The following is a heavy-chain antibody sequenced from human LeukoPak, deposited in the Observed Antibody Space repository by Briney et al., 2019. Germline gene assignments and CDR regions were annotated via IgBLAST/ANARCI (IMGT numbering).Heavy chain of an antibody. Sequence: SETLSLTCSVSGGSISSSSYYWGWVRQPPGKGLEWIGSFHYSGSTYYNPSLKSRVTISGDTSKNQFSLKLRSVTAADTAVYYCASLVVVVVTASEIDYWGQGTPVTVSS. D-gene: IGHD2-21*02. CDR2: FHYSGST. CDR1: GGSISSSSYY. V-gene: IGHV4-39*01. CDR3: ASLVVVVVTASEIDY. J-gene: IGHJ4*02.